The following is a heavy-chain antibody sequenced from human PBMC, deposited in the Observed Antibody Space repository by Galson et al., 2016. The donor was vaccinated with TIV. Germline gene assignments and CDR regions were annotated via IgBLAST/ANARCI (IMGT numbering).Heavy chain of an antibody. Sequence: SLRLSCAASGFTLSSYWMHWVRQAPGKGLEWISNIDRDGGITLYADSVKGRFTISRDNAENMLYLQMAGLRGDDTAIYYCVREVEEQLPNWGRGTLVTVSS. D-gene: IGHD6-13*01. CDR1: GFTLSSYW. V-gene: IGHV3-74*01. CDR2: IDRDGGIT. J-gene: IGHJ4*02. CDR3: VREVEEQLPN.